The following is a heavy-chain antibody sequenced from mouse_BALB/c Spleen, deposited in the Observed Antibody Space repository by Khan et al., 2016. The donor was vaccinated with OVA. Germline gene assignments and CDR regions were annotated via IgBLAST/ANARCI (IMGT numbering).Heavy chain of an antibody. CDR2: IYPGDGNT. Sequence: QVRLQQSGAELVRPGSSVKISCKASGYGFSNYLMNWVKQGPGQGLEWIGQIYPGDGNTNYNGKFKDKATLTVDKSSSTAYMQLSSLTSEDSAVYFGARSGYDYFAYWGQGTLVTVSA. D-gene: IGHD2-14*01. CDR1: GYGFSNYL. CDR3: ARSGYDYFAY. J-gene: IGHJ3*01. V-gene: IGHV1-80*01.